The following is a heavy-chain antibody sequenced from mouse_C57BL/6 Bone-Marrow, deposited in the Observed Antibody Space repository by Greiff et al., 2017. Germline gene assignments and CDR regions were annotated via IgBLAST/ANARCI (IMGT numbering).Heavy chain of an antibody. CDR3: ASIYCDYDGAY. Sequence: DVMLVESGGGLVKPGGSLKLSCAASGFTFSDYGMHWVRQAPEKGLEWVAYISSGSSTIYYADTVKGRFTISRDNAKNTLFLQMTSLRSEDTAMYYCASIYCDYDGAYWGQGTLVTVSA. CDR2: ISSGSSTI. CDR1: GFTFSDYG. V-gene: IGHV5-17*01. D-gene: IGHD2-4*01. J-gene: IGHJ3*01.